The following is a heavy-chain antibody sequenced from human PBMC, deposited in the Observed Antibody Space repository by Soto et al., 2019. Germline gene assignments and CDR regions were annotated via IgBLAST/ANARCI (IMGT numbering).Heavy chain of an antibody. J-gene: IGHJ3*01. CDR3: ARGGSSDWQVAFDF. CDR2: VNHNGRN. V-gene: IGHV4-34*01. D-gene: IGHD6-19*01. CDR1: GGSFSGYF. Sequence: SETLSLTCDVYGGSFSGYFWNWIRQSPGKGLEWIGKVNHNGRNNYNPSLKSRVTISLDMSKKQISLKLTSVTAADTAVYYCARGGSSDWQVAFDFWGQGTMVIVS.